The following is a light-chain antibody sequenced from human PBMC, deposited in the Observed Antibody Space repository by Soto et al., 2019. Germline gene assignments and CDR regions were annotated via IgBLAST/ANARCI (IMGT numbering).Light chain of an antibody. CDR2: AAS. CDR1: QSINWY. J-gene: IGKJ1*01. V-gene: IGKV1-39*01. CDR3: QQHYITPWT. Sequence: DIQMTQSPSSLSASVGDRFTITWRASQSINWYLNWYQQKPGKAPNLLIYAASSLQSGVPSRFSGSGSGTDFTLTISSLQSEDFATYYCQQHYITPWTFGQGTKVDIK.